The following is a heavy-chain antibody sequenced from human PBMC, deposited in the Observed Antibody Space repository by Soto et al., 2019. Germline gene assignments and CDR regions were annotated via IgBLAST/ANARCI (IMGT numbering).Heavy chain of an antibody. CDR3: ASRSVTTLCFHY. D-gene: IGHD4-17*01. V-gene: IGHV4-39*01. J-gene: IGHJ4*02. CDR1: GGSISSSSYY. Sequence: SETLSLTCTVSGGSISSSSYYWGWIRQPPGKGLEWIGSIYYSGSTYYNPSLKSRVTISVDTSKNQFSLKLSSVTAADTAVYYCASRSVTTLCFHYWGQGTLVTVSS. CDR2: IYYSGST.